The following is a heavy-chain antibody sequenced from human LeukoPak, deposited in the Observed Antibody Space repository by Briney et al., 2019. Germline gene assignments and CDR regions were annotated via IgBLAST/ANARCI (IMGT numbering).Heavy chain of an antibody. V-gene: IGHV3-30*04. CDR3: AREAAAVAGYFDY. D-gene: IGHD6-19*01. CDR1: GFPFGSYV. CDR2: ISYDGSNK. Sequence: GGSLGLSWAASGFPFGSYVLHWVRQAPGRGLGWGAVISYDGSNKYYADSVKGRFTISRDNSKNTLYLQMNSLRAEDTAVYYCAREAAAVAGYFDYWGQGTLVTVSS. J-gene: IGHJ4*02.